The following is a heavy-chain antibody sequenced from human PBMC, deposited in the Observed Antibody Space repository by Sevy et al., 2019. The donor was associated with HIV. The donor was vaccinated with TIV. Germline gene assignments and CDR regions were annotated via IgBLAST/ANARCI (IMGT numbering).Heavy chain of an antibody. Sequence: GGSLRLSCAASGFTFSRYWMSWVRQAPGKGLEWVASIKQDGSEKYYVDSVKGRFTIPRDNGKNSLYLQMNRLRAEETAVYYCAREYDILAGYFEGIAYFDNWGKGTLVTVSS. CDR2: IKQDGSEK. CDR3: AREYDILAGYFEGIAYFDN. V-gene: IGHV3-7*03. J-gene: IGHJ4*02. CDR1: GFTFSRYW. D-gene: IGHD3-9*01.